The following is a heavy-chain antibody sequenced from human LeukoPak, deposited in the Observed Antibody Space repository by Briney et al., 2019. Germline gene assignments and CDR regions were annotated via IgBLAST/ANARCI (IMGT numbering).Heavy chain of an antibody. Sequence: GGSLRLSCAASGFTFSTYAMSWVRQAPGKGLEWVSSISGSGGGTYYADSVKGRFTISRDDSRDTLYLQMNSLRAGDTAVYYCAKDNSYGNFDYWGQGTLVTVSS. CDR1: GFTFSTYA. CDR2: ISGSGGGT. J-gene: IGHJ4*02. CDR3: AKDNSYGNFDY. D-gene: IGHD5-18*01. V-gene: IGHV3-23*01.